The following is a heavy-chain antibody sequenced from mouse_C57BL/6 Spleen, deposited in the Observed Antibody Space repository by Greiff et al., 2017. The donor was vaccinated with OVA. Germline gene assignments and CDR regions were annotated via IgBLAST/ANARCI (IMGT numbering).Heavy chain of an antibody. Sequence: EVQLVESGPGLVKPSQSLSLTCSVTGYSITSGYYWNWIRQFPGNKLEWMGYISYDGSNNYNPSLKNRISITRDTSKNQFFLKLNSVTTEDTATYYCAREYYDYDDGFAYWGQGTLVTVSA. CDR1: GYSITSGYY. J-gene: IGHJ3*01. CDR3: AREYYDYDDGFAY. CDR2: ISYDGSN. D-gene: IGHD2-4*01. V-gene: IGHV3-6*01.